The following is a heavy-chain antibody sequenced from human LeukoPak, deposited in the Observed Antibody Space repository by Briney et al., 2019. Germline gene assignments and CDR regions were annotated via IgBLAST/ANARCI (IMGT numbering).Heavy chain of an antibody. V-gene: IGHV4-59*08. CDR2: VHYSGST. J-gene: IGHJ4*02. Sequence: PSETLSLTCTVSGGTISSYYWNWIRQPPGKGLEWIGYVHYSGSTKYNPSLKSRVTISVDTSKNQFSLKLSSVIAADTAVYYCARWYSSGWAFDYWGQGTLVTVSS. CDR3: ARWYSSGWAFDY. D-gene: IGHD6-19*01. CDR1: GGTISSYY.